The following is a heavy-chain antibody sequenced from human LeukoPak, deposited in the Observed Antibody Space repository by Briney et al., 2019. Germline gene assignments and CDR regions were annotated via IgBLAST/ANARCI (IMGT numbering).Heavy chain of an antibody. J-gene: IGHJ4*02. V-gene: IGHV4-34*01. Sequence: SETLSLTCAVYGGSFSGYYWSWIRQPPGKGLEWIGEINHSGSTNYNPSLKSRVTISVDTSKNQFSLKLSSVTAADTAVYYCARGLDYVWGSYRSPLGYRGQGTLVTVSS. CDR2: INHSGST. CDR3: ARGLDYVWGSYRSPLGY. CDR1: GGSFSGYY. D-gene: IGHD3-16*02.